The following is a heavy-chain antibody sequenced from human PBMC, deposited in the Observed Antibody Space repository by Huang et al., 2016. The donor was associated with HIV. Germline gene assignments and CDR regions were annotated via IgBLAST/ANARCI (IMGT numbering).Heavy chain of an antibody. J-gene: IGHJ6*03. CDR2: VVSKAFGGAS. V-gene: IGHV3-49*03. D-gene: IGHD4-17*01. CDR1: GFIFNDFA. Sequence: QLVESGGDSVQSGRSLRLSCRGSGFIFNDFAINWFRQSTGKGLEWIGFVVSKAFGGASKSAPSVKDRFTVSRDEAKNVAFLQMDNLQVDDTAIYYCSPSGDDYFYFYMDVWGNGTTVIVS. CDR3: SPSGDDYFYFYMDV.